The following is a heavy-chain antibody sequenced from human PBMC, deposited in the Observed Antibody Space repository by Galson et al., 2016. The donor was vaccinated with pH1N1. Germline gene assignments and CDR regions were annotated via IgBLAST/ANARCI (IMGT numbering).Heavy chain of an antibody. V-gene: IGHV1-18*01. CDR3: ARDPRGQDTSAWYVEQPFDY. CDR2: ISGYNGNT. Sequence: SVKVSCKASGYTFRDFGFSWLRQAPGQGLEWVGWISGYNGNTNYAQNLQGRVTMTTDTSTSTAYMEMRSLTSDDTAVYYCARDPRGQDTSAWYVEQPFDYWGQGTLVTVSS. CDR1: GYTFRDFG. J-gene: IGHJ4*02. D-gene: IGHD6-19*01.